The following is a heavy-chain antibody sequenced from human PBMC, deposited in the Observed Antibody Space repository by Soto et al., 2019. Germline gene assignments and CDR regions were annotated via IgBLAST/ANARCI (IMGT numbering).Heavy chain of an antibody. CDR2: IYSGGST. J-gene: IGHJ4*02. V-gene: IGHV3-53*01. D-gene: IGHD2-8*01. CDR3: ARDQGWYAN. CDR1: GFTFSSYA. Sequence: PGGSLRLSCAASGFTFSSYAMHWVRQAPGKGLEWVAVIYSGGSTYYADSVKGRFTISRDNSKNTLYLQMNSLRAEDTAVYYCARDQGWYANWGQGTLVTVSS.